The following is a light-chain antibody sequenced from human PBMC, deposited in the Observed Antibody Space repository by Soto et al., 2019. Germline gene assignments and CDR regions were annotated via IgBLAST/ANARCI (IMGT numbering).Light chain of an antibody. CDR1: QSVYSNY. V-gene: IGKV3-20*01. CDR3: QQYGTSPYT. J-gene: IGKJ2*01. Sequence: ENVLTQSPGTLSLSPGERATLSCRASQSVYSNYLAWYQHKPGQAPRVLIYGASSRATGIPDRFSGSGSGTDFTLTISRVEPEDFAVYYCQQYGTSPYTFAQGTKV. CDR2: GAS.